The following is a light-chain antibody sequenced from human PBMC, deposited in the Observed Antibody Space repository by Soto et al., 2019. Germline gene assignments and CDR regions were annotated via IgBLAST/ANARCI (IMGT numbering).Light chain of an antibody. CDR1: QSVSSD. CDR3: QQYNKWPT. V-gene: IGKV3-15*01. J-gene: IGKJ1*01. Sequence: EIVMTQSPDTLSVSPGERATLSCGASQSVSSDLAWYQQKPGQPPRLLIYHPSTRATGIPVRFSGSGSETEFALTISSLQSEDFAVYYCQQYNKWPTFGQGTKV. CDR2: HPS.